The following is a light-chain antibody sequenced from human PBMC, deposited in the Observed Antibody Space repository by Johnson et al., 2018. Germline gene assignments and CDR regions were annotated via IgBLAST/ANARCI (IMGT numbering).Light chain of an antibody. V-gene: IGLV1-51*02. CDR2: ENN. CDR3: GTVDCSLSAGND. Sequence: QSVLTQPPSVSAAPGQKVTISCSGSSSNIGNNYVSWYQQLPGTAPKLLIYENNKRPSGIPDRFSGSKSGTSATLGITGLQTGDETDYYCGTVDCSLSAGNDFRTWTKVTV. CDR1: SSNIGNNY. J-gene: IGLJ1*01.